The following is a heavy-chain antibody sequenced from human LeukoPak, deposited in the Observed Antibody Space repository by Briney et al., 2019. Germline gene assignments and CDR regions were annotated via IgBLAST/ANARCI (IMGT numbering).Heavy chain of an antibody. Sequence: PGGSLRPSCAASGFTFSSYAMSWVRQAPGKGLEWVSAISGSGGSTYYADSVKGRFTISRDNSKNTLYLQMNSLRAEDTAVYYCAKVGGSYYELDYWGQGTLVTVSS. CDR2: ISGSGGST. D-gene: IGHD1-26*01. V-gene: IGHV3-23*01. CDR1: GFTFSSYA. J-gene: IGHJ4*02. CDR3: AKVGGSYYELDY.